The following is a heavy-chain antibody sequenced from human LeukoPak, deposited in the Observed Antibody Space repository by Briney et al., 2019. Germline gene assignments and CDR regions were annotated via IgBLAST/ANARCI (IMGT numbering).Heavy chain of an antibody. CDR1: GFTFSDYY. CDR2: ISGSGSTT. V-gene: IGHV3-11*04. J-gene: IGHJ4*02. Sequence: GGSLRLSCAASGFTFSDYYMSWIRQAPGKGLEWVSYISGSGSTTYCADSVKGRFTISRDNAKNSLYLQMNSLRAEDTAVYYCARAGENYDFWSGYFRPDNFDYWGQGTLVTVSS. D-gene: IGHD3-3*01. CDR3: ARAGENYDFWSGYFRPDNFDY.